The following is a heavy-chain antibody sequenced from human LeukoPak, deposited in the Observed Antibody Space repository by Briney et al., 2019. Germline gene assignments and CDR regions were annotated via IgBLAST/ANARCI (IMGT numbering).Heavy chain of an antibody. CDR3: ARWTGVAMVRGVIASTYYYYYGMDV. V-gene: IGHV3-30-3*01. CDR2: ISYDGSNK. J-gene: IGHJ6*02. Sequence: PGRSLRLSCAASGFTFSSYAMHWVRQAPGKGLEWVAVISYDGSNKYYADSVKGRFTISRDNSKNTLYLQMNSLRAEDTAVYYCARWTGVAMVRGVIASTYYYYYGMDVWGQGTTVTVSS. CDR1: GFTFSSYA. D-gene: IGHD3-10*01.